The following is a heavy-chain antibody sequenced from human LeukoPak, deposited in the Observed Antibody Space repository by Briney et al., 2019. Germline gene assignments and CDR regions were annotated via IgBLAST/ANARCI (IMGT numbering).Heavy chain of an antibody. J-gene: IGHJ4*02. Sequence: PSETLSLTCTVSGGSISNYYWNWIRQPPGKGLEWLGYIYYTGSTKYNPSLKSRVTVSVDTSKNQFSLKLSSVTAADTAVYYCARIDYYGSGSSDFDYWGQGTLVTVSS. CDR2: IYYTGST. D-gene: IGHD3-10*01. V-gene: IGHV4-59*01. CDR3: ARIDYYGSGSSDFDY. CDR1: GGSISNYY.